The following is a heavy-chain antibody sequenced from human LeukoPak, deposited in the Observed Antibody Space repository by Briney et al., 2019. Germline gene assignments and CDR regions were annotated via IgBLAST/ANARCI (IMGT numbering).Heavy chain of an antibody. CDR3: ARGGSPLY. J-gene: IGHJ4*02. D-gene: IGHD3-10*01. V-gene: IGHV3-74*01. Sequence: PGGSLRLSCAASGFTFSSSWMHWVRQVPGEGLVWVSRISGDGTTTTYADSVKGRFTISRDNAKNTLYLQMNSLRAEDRAVYYCARGGSPLYWGQGSLVTVSS. CDR1: GFTFSSSW. CDR2: ISGDGTTT.